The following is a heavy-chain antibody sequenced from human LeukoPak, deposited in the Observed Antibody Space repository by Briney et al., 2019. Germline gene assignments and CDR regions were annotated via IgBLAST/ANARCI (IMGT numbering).Heavy chain of an antibody. J-gene: IGHJ4*02. Sequence: GGSLRLSCAASGFTFSSYSMNWVRQAPGKGLEWVSSISSSSSYIYYADSVKGRFTISRDNAKNSLYLQMNSLRAEDTAVYYCARDCKSSSWYDYWGQGTLVTVSS. CDR1: GFTFSSYS. CDR2: ISSSSSYI. CDR3: ARDCKSSSWYDY. D-gene: IGHD6-13*01. V-gene: IGHV3-21*01.